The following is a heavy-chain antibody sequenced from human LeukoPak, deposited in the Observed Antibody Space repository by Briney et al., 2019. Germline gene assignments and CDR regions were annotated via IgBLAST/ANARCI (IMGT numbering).Heavy chain of an antibody. CDR3: AKDQGSITMIVVVIPYFDY. J-gene: IGHJ4*02. CDR1: GFTFSSYA. V-gene: IGHV3-23*01. D-gene: IGHD3-22*01. Sequence: GGSLRLSCAASGFTFSSYAMSWVRQAPGKGLEWVSAISGSGGSTYYADSVKGRFTISRDNSKNTLYLQMNSLRAEDTAVYYCAKDQGSITMIVVVIPYFDYWGQGTLATVSS. CDR2: ISGSGGST.